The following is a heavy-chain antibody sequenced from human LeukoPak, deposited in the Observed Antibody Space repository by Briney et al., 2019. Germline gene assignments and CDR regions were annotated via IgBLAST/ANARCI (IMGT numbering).Heavy chain of an antibody. CDR3: AKDRWTEVDAFDI. CDR2: IDTTSTYI. J-gene: IGHJ3*02. CDR1: GFTFSSYS. D-gene: IGHD1-1*01. V-gene: IGHV3-21*04. Sequence: GGSLRLSCAASGFTFSSYSMAWVRQAPGKGLEWVSSIDTTSTYIFYGDSVKGRFTISRDNAKNSLYLQMNSLRAEDTAVYYCAKDRWTEVDAFDIWGQGTMVTVSS.